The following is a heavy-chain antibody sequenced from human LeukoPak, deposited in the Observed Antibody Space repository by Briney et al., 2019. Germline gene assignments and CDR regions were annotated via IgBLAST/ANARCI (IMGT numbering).Heavy chain of an antibody. J-gene: IGHJ4*02. CDR3: ATERGNYFEY. Sequence: GGSLRLSCSASGFTFSSYWMTWVRQAPGRGLEWVAHINQHGSERYYVDSVKGRFINSRDNAKNLLYLQMNSLRAEDTAVYYCATERGNYFEYWGQGTLVTVSS. CDR1: GFTFSSYW. V-gene: IGHV3-7*05. D-gene: IGHD3-10*01. CDR2: INQHGSER.